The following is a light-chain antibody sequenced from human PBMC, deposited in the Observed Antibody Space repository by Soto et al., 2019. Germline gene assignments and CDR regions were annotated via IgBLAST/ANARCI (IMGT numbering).Light chain of an antibody. Sequence: EIVMTQSPATLSVSPGDTVTLSCRASQSVRNNLAWYQQKPGQAPRLLIYGASTRATVIPARFSGSGSGTDFTLTISSLQSEDFALYYCQQYKNWPPITFGQGTRLEIK. J-gene: IGKJ5*01. CDR1: QSVRNN. CDR2: GAS. CDR3: QQYKNWPPIT. V-gene: IGKV3-15*01.